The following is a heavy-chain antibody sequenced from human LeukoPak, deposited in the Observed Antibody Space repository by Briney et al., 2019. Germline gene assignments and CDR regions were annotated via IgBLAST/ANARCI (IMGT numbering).Heavy chain of an antibody. V-gene: IGHV3-64*01. J-gene: IGHJ6*02. CDR3: ARGGGATRFDV. Sequence: PGGSLRLSFAASGFTFSSYVMHWVRQAPGKGLEYVSALVSNGGSTYYAKSVKGRFTISRDNSKNTLYLQMGSLRAEDTGVYYCARGGGATRFDVWGQGTTVTVSS. D-gene: IGHD6-6*01. CDR1: GFTFSSYV. CDR2: LVSNGGST.